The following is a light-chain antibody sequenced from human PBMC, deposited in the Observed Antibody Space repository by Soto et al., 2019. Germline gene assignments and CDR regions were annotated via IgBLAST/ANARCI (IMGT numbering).Light chain of an antibody. V-gene: IGLV1-44*01. CDR2: NSS. CDR1: SSNIGSNT. CDR3: VAWDDSLNGVV. Sequence: QSVLTQPPSASGTPGQRVTISCFGSSSNIGSNTVNWYQQLPGTAPKLLMYNSSQRPSGVPDRFSGSKSGTSASLAISGLQSEDDADYYCVAWDDSLNGVVFGGGTQLTV. J-gene: IGLJ2*01.